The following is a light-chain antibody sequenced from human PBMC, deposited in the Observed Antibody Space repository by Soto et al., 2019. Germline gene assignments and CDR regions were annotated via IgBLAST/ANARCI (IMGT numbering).Light chain of an antibody. Sequence: DIQMTQSPSSLSASVGDRVTITCRASQSISSYLNWYQQRPGKAPKVLIYGASTLQSGVPSRLSGSGYGTDFTLTISSLQPEDFATYYCQQSYSTPETFGQGTKV. CDR1: QSISSY. CDR2: GAS. V-gene: IGKV1-39*01. CDR3: QQSYSTPET. J-gene: IGKJ1*01.